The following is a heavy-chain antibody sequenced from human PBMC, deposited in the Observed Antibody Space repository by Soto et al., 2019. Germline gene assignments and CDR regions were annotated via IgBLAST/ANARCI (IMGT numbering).Heavy chain of an antibody. D-gene: IGHD3-10*02. Sequence: PGGSLRLSCAASGFTFSSYSMNWVRQAPGKGLEWVSSISSSSSYIYYADSVKGRFTISRDNAKNSLYLQMNSLRAEDTAVYYCSRALSYYYVNSPFDYLDQGTLFTVSS. J-gene: IGHJ4*02. CDR1: GFTFSSYS. CDR2: ISSSSSYI. V-gene: IGHV3-21*01. CDR3: SRALSYYYVNSPFDY.